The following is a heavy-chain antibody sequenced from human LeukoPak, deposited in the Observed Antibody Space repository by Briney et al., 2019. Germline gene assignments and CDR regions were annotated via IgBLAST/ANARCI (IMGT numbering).Heavy chain of an antibody. V-gene: IGHV4-59*02. D-gene: IGHD2-2*01. CDR3: ARARYANAWYAFDI. J-gene: IGHJ3*02. CDR2: LSHSGSS. CDR1: GGSVSSYY. Sequence: PSETLSLTCTVSGGSVSSYYWSWIRQPPGRGLEWIGYLSHSGSSDSNPSLKSRVTILVDTSKNQFSLKLTSVTAADTAVHYCARARYANAWYAFDIWGQGTMVTVSS.